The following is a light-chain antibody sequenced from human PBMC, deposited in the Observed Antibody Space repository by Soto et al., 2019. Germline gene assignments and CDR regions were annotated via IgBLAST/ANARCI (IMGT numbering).Light chain of an antibody. J-gene: IGLJ2*01. Sequence: QSVLTQPPSVSAAPGQKVTISCFGSSSNIGNNYVSWYQQLPGTAPKLLIYDNNVRPSGIPDRFSGSKSGTSATLGITGLQTGDEPDYYCGTWDSSLSAGVFGGGTKVTVL. CDR1: SSNIGNNY. CDR2: DNN. V-gene: IGLV1-51*01. CDR3: GTWDSSLSAGV.